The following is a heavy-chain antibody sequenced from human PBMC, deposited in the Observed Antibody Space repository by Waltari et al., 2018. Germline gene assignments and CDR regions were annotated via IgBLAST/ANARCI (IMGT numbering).Heavy chain of an antibody. J-gene: IGHJ2*01. V-gene: IGHV3-23*01. CDR3: AKDRGAQL. Sequence: EVQLLESGGGLVQPGGSLRLSCAASGFTFSSYIMTWVRQAPGKGPEWVSSISARCGSMCYADSVKGRFTISRDNSKNTLYLQMNSLRAEDTAVYYCAKDRGAQLCGRGTLVTVSS. CDR2: ISARCGSM. D-gene: IGHD3-10*01. CDR1: GFTFSSYI.